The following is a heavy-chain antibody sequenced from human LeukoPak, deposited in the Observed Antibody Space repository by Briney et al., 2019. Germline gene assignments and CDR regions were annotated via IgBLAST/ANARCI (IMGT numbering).Heavy chain of an antibody. CDR3: AREYSSSSGRRAFDI. CDR1: GGSIIGYY. V-gene: IGHV4-59*08. D-gene: IGHD6-6*01. CDR2: IYYSGST. J-gene: IGHJ3*02. Sequence: SETLSLTCTVSGGSIIGYYWSWIRQPPGRGLEWIGYIYYSGSTNYNPSLKSRLTISIDTSENQFSLKLSSVTATDTAVYYCAREYSSSSGRRAFDIWGQGTMVTVSS.